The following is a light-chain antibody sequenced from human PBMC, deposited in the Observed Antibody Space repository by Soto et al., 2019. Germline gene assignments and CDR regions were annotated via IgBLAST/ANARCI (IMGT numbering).Light chain of an antibody. CDR1: QSVSNS. Sequence: DIVLTQSPATLSLSPGERASLSCRASQSVSNSLAWYQQKPGQPPRLLIYDASTRATGIPARFTGXXXXTXXXLAISSLEPEDFAVYYCQQRTSWPLLTFGGGTKVEIK. V-gene: IGKV3-11*01. CDR3: QQRTSWPLLT. J-gene: IGKJ4*01. CDR2: DAS.